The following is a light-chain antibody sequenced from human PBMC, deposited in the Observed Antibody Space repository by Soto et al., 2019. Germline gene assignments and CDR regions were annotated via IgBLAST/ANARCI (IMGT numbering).Light chain of an antibody. CDR1: SSNIGAGYD. V-gene: IGLV1-40*01. CDR2: GTI. CDR3: QTYDGSLSGLV. J-gene: IGLJ2*01. Sequence: QSVLTQPPSVSGAPGQRVTISCAGSSSNIGAGYDVHWYQHLPGTAPKLLMFGTINRPSGVPDRFSGSKSGTSASLAITGLQAEDEADYYCQTYDGSLSGLVFGGGTKVTVL.